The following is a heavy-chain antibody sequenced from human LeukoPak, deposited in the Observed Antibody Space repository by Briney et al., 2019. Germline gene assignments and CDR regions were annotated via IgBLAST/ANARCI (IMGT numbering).Heavy chain of an antibody. V-gene: IGHV4-39*02. Sequence: SETLSLTCTVSGGSINSSSYYWGWIRQPPGKGLEWIGSIYYSGSTYYNPSLKSRVTISVDTSKNQFSLKLSSVTAADTAVYYCARDHYDSSGYYSFDYWGQGTLVTVSS. D-gene: IGHD3-22*01. CDR3: ARDHYDSSGYYSFDY. CDR1: GGSINSSSYY. J-gene: IGHJ4*02. CDR2: IYYSGST.